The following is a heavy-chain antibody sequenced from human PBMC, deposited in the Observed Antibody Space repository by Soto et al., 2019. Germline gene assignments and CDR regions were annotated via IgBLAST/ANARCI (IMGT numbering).Heavy chain of an antibody. Sequence: ASVKVSCKASGYTFTSYYMHWVRQAPGQGLEWMGIINPSGGSTSYAQKFQGRVTMTRDTSTSTVYMELSSLRSEDTAVYYCARVARAPPHDYGDYYYYYGMDVWGQGTTVTVSS. J-gene: IGHJ6*02. V-gene: IGHV1-46*03. CDR3: ARVARAPPHDYGDYYYYYGMDV. CDR2: INPSGGST. D-gene: IGHD4-17*01. CDR1: GYTFTSYY.